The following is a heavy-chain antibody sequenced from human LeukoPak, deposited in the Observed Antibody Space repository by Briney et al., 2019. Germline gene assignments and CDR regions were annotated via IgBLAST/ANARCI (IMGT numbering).Heavy chain of an antibody. V-gene: IGHV3-48*03. CDR1: GFSFSSYE. CDR3: ARVDTALFHFYGMDV. J-gene: IGHJ6*02. Sequence: GGSLRLSCVASGFSFSSYEMNGVRQAPGKGLEGVAYIGTRGTTIYYADSVKGRFTISRDNAKTSLSLQMNSPRVEDTAVYSCARVDTALFHFYGMDVWGPGATVTVSS. CDR2: IGTRGTTI. D-gene: IGHD5-18*01.